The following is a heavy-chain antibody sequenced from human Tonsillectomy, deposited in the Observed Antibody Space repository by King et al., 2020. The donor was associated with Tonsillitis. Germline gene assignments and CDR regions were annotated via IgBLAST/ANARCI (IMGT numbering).Heavy chain of an antibody. Sequence: QLVQSGAEVKKPGASVKVSCKASGYTFTGYYMHWVRQAPGQGLEWMGWINPNSGGTNYAQKFQGRVTMTRDTTISTAYMELSRLSSDATVGYYCAFQKGFGEPQLDYWGQGTLVTVSS. CDR3: AFQKGFGEPQLDY. J-gene: IGHJ4*02. CDR1: GYTFTGYY. CDR2: INPNSGGT. D-gene: IGHD3-10*01. V-gene: IGHV1-2*02.